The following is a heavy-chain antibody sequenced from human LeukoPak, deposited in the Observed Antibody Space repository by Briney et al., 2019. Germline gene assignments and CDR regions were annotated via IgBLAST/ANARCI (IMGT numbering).Heavy chain of an antibody. CDR3: ARDLGGDRDYYYYGMDV. J-gene: IGHJ6*02. Sequence: GGSLRPSCAASGFTFSSYEMNWVRQAPGKGLVWVSYISSSGSTIYYADSVKGRFTISRDNAKNSLYLQMNSLRAEDTAVYYCARDLGGDRDYYYYGMDVWGQGTTVTVSS. CDR1: GFTFSSYE. CDR2: ISSSGSTI. D-gene: IGHD1-26*01. V-gene: IGHV3-48*03.